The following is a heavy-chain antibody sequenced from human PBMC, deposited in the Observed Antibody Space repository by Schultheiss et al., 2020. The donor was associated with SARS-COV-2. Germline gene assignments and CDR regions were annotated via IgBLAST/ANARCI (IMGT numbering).Heavy chain of an antibody. D-gene: IGHD6-19*01. CDR3: ALGSSGWPHAAAY. CDR2: IDPSDSYT. V-gene: IGHV5-10-1*01. Sequence: GESLKISCQGSGYSFTSYWIGWVRQMPGKGLEWMGRIDPSDSYTNYSPSFQGHVTISADKSISTAYLQWSSLKASDTAMYYCALGSSGWPHAAAYWGQGTLVTVSS. J-gene: IGHJ4*02. CDR1: GYSFTSYW.